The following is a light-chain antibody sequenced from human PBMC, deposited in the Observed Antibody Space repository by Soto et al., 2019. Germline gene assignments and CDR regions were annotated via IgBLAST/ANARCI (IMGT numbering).Light chain of an antibody. CDR1: SSDVGSYNR. V-gene: IGLV2-18*02. Sequence: QSALTQPASVSGSPGQSITISCTGSSSDVGSYNRVSWYQQVPDTAPKLIIYDVSYWPSGVSDRFSGSKSGNTASLTISGLQAEDEADYYCNSFTTSSTYFFGTGTKLTVL. J-gene: IGLJ1*01. CDR2: DVS. CDR3: NSFTTSSTYF.